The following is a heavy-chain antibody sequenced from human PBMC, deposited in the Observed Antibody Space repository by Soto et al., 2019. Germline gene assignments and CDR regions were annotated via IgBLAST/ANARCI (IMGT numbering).Heavy chain of an antibody. Sequence: QMQLQESGPGLVKPSETLSLTCAVSSASIISEQRWSWVRQPPGKGLEWIGEIHHSGSTNNNPSLRSRVTMSVDKSTNQFSLNLNSVTAADTAVYYCARSFGWYAIDQWGQGTLVIVSS. V-gene: IGHV4-4*02. CDR1: SASIISEQR. D-gene: IGHD6-19*01. CDR2: IHHSGST. CDR3: ARSFGWYAIDQ. J-gene: IGHJ4*02.